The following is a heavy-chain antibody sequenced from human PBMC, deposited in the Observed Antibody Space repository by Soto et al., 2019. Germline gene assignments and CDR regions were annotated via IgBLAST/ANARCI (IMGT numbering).Heavy chain of an antibody. D-gene: IGHD5-12*01. Sequence: ASETLSLTCSVSGDSISNSRFYWAWIRQPPGEGLEWIGSIYHTGNAYYNPSLKSRVTIFVDTSKNQFSLKLTSVTAADTAVFHCMNYNSGWKYWGQGTVVTVSS. CDR3: MNYNSGWKY. V-gene: IGHV4-39*01. CDR2: IYHTGNA. J-gene: IGHJ4*02. CDR1: GDSISNSRFY.